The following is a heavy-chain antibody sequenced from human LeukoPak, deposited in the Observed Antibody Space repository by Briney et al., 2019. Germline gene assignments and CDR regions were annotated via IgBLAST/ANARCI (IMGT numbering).Heavy chain of an antibody. J-gene: IGHJ4*02. CDR3: ARTAGHFDY. Sequence: SQTLSLTCSVSGASIRSGDHYWSWIRQSPGKGLEWIGYIYYSGSTYYNPSLKSRVTISVDTSKNQFSLKLNSLTAADTAVYYCARTAGHFDYWGQGTLVTVST. V-gene: IGHV4-30-4*01. CDR2: IYYSGST. CDR1: GASIRSGDHY. D-gene: IGHD2-21*02.